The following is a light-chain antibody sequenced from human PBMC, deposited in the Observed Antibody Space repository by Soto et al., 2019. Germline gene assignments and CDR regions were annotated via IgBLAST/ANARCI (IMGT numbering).Light chain of an antibody. V-gene: IGKV1-39*01. J-gene: IGKJ2*01. CDR2: VAS. Sequence: DIQITQSPSSLSAYVRHGATITFRSSQSISNYLNWYQQRPGKAPKLLIYVASNLQSGVPSRFSGSGSGTDFTLTIRSLQTEDFATYSCKQSYSTPLTFGQGTKVDIK. CDR3: KQSYSTPLT. CDR1: QSISNY.